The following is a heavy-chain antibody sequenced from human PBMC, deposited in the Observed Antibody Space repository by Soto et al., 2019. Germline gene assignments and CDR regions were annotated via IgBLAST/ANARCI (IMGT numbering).Heavy chain of an antibody. J-gene: IGHJ5*02. Sequence: GGSLRLSCAASGFTFSSYWMHWVRQAPGKGLVWVSRINSDGSSTSYADSVKGRFTISRDNAKNTLYLQMNSLRAEDTAVYYCARDYDVGSGSGPEVGENWFDPWGQGTLVTVSS. D-gene: IGHD3-3*01. CDR3: ARDYDVGSGSGPEVGENWFDP. CDR1: GFTFSSYW. V-gene: IGHV3-74*01. CDR2: INSDGSST.